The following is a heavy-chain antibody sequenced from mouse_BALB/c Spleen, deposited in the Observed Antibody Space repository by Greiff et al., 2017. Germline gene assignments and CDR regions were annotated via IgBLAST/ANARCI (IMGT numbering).Heavy chain of an antibody. CDR2: IYPGDGDT. CDR3: ARWKYGYDGY. V-gene: IGHV1-87*01. D-gene: IGHD2-2*01. J-gene: IGHJ2*01. CDR1: GYTFTSYW. Sequence: QVQLQQSGAELARPGASVKLSCKASGYTFTSYWMQWVKQRPGQGLEWIGAIYPGDGDTRYTQKFKGKATLTADKSSSTAYMQLSSLASEDSAVYYCARWKYGYDGYWGQGTTLTVSS.